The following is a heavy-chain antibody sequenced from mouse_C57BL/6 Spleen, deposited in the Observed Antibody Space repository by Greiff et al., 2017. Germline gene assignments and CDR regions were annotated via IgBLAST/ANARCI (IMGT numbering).Heavy chain of an antibody. V-gene: IGHV1-4*01. Sequence: VQLQQSGAELARPGASVKMSCKASGYTFTSYTMHWVKQRPGQGLEWIGYINPSSGYTKYNQKFKDKATLTADKSSSTAYMQLSSLTSEDSAVYYCARDYSNYLYARDYWGQGTSVTVSS. J-gene: IGHJ4*01. D-gene: IGHD2-5*01. CDR2: INPSSGYT. CDR1: GYTFTSYT. CDR3: ARDYSNYLYARDY.